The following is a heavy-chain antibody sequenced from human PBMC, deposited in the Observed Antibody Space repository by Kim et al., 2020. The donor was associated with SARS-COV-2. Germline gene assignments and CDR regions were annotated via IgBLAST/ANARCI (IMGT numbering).Heavy chain of an antibody. V-gene: IGHV4-34*01. J-gene: IGHJ6*02. CDR1: GGSFSGYY. CDR3: ARGPARMGSWSHYYYYGMDV. D-gene: IGHD6-13*01. CDR2: INHSGST. Sequence: SETLSLTCAVYGGSFSGYYWSWIRQPPGKGLEWIGEINHSGSTNYNPSLKSRVTISVDTSKNQFSLKLSSVTAADTAVYYCARGPARMGSWSHYYYYGMDVWGQGTTVTVSS.